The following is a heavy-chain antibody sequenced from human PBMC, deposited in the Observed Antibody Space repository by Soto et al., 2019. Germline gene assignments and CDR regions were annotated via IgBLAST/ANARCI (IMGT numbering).Heavy chain of an antibody. CDR3: ASGNCGYICYHDY. Sequence: ASVKVSCTPSGYAFTSYLLDWVRQAPGQRLEWMGWINTGNGNTKYSQKFQGRVTITRDTSASTAYMELSSLTSEDTAVYYCASGNCGYICYHDYWGQGTLVTVSS. CDR2: INTGNGNT. J-gene: IGHJ4*02. V-gene: IGHV1-3*04. D-gene: IGHD5-12*01. CDR1: GYAFTSYL.